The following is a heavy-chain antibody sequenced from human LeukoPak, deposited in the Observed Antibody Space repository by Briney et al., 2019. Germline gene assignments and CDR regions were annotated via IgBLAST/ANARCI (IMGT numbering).Heavy chain of an antibody. CDR2: INHSGST. CDR3: ARRPGVAGYYFYYMDV. J-gene: IGHJ6*03. Sequence: PSETLSLTCAVYGGSFSGYSWTWIRQPPGKGLEWIGEINHSGSTNYNPSLKSRVTISVDTSKNQFSLKLSSVTAADTAVYYCARRPGVAGYYFYYMDVWGKGTTVTISS. V-gene: IGHV4-34*01. D-gene: IGHD6-19*01. CDR1: GGSFSGYS.